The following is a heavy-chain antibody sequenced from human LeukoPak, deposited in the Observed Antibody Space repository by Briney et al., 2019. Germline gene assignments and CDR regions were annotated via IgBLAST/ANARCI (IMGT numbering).Heavy chain of an antibody. Sequence: PSETLSLTCTVSGGSISSNNYYWGWIRHPPGKGLEWIGSIDYSGSTYYNSSLKSRVTISVDTSKNQFSLKLSSVTAADTAVYYCARVGKQWLETEGHYYYYMDVWGKGTTVTVSS. D-gene: IGHD6-19*01. CDR3: ARVGKQWLETEGHYYYYMDV. V-gene: IGHV4-39*01. J-gene: IGHJ6*03. CDR1: GGSISSNNYY. CDR2: IDYSGST.